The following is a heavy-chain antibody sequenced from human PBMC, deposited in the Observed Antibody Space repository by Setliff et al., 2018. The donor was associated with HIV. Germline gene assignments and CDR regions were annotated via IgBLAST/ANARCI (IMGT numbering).Heavy chain of an antibody. J-gene: IGHJ4*02. D-gene: IGHD1-1*01. V-gene: IGHV3-73*01. CDR1: GGPISDYY. CDR2: IKTKPSNYAT. Sequence: PSETLSLTCTVSGGPISDYYWSWIRQPAGKGLEWVGRIKTKPSNYATAYGASVRGRFTIAREDSKNMAYLQMNSLKTEDTAVYYCTRQDNWNAIDSWGQGTLVTVSS. CDR3: TRQDNWNAIDS.